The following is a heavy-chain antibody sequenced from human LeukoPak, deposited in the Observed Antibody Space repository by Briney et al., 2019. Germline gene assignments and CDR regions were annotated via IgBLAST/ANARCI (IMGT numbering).Heavy chain of an antibody. CDR3: AKDPSSYCGGDCPAPNAFDI. J-gene: IGHJ3*02. CDR1: GFTFSSYA. V-gene: IGHV3-23*01. CDR2: ISGSGGST. D-gene: IGHD2-21*01. Sequence: GGSLRLSCAASGFTFSSYAMIWVRQAPGKGLEWVSAISGSGGSTYYADSVKGRFTISRDNSKNTLYLQMNSLRAEDTAVYYCAKDPSSYCGGDCPAPNAFDIWGQGTMVTVSS.